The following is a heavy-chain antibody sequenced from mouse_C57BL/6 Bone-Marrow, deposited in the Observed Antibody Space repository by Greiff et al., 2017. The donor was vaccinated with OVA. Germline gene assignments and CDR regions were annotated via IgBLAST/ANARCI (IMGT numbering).Heavy chain of an antibody. D-gene: IGHD3-2*02. J-gene: IGHJ3*01. CDR1: GFNIKDDY. Sequence: DVQLQESGAELVRPGASVKLSCTASGFNIKDDYMHWVKQRPEQGLEWIGWIAPENGDTEYASKFQGKATITADTSSNTAYLQLSSLTSADTAVYYCTTDSAGYVLFAYWGQGTLVTVSA. CDR2: IAPENGDT. CDR3: TTDSAGYVLFAY. V-gene: IGHV14-4*01.